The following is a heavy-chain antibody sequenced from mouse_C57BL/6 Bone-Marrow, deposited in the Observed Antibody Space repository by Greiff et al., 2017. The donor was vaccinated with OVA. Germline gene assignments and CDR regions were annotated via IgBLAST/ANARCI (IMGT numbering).Heavy chain of an antibody. Sequence: EVKLMESGGGLVKPGGSLKLSCAASGFTFSSYAMSWVRQTPEKRLEWVATISDGGSYTYYPDNVKGRFTISRDNAKNNLYLQMSHLKSEDTAMYYCAREGGTAFAYWGQGTLVTVSA. CDR1: GFTFSSYA. V-gene: IGHV5-4*01. D-gene: IGHD3-1*01. CDR3: AREGGTAFAY. J-gene: IGHJ3*01. CDR2: ISDGGSYT.